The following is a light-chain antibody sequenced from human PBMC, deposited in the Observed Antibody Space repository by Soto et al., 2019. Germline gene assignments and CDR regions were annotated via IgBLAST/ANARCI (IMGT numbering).Light chain of an antibody. CDR1: QSVSSY. V-gene: IGKV3-11*01. CDR2: DAY. CDR3: QHRMNWPLT. J-gene: IGKJ5*01. Sequence: EIVMTQSPATLSVSPGERTTLSCRASQSVSSYLLWYQQKPGQAPRFLIYDAYNRASGTPARFSGSGSETDFPLTISSLEPEDFAVYYCQHRMNWPLTFGQGTRLEI.